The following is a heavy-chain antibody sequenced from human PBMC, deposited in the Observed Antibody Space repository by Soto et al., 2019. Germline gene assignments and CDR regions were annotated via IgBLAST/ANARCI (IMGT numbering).Heavy chain of an antibody. CDR2: INSDGSST. D-gene: IGHD3-3*01. Sequence: PGGSLRLSCAASGFTFSSYWMHWVRQAPGKGLLWVSRINSDGSSTSYADSVKGRFTISRDNAKNTLYLQMNSLRAEDTAVYYCARVSGTIFGVVHPTFDYWGQGTLVTVYS. J-gene: IGHJ4*02. CDR3: ARVSGTIFGVVHPTFDY. V-gene: IGHV3-74*01. CDR1: GFTFSSYW.